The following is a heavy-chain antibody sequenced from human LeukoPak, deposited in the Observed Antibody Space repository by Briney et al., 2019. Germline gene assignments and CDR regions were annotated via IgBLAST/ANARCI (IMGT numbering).Heavy chain of an antibody. D-gene: IGHD3-10*01. CDR1: GGSISSSNW. J-gene: IGHJ5*02. CDR3: ARASVRGTNHINWFDP. Sequence: SGTLSLTCAVSGGSISSSNWWSWVRQPPGKGLEWIGEIYHSGSTNYNPSLKSRVTISVDKSKNQFSLKLSSVTAADTAVYYCARASVRGTNHINWFDPWGQGTLVTVSS. CDR2: IYHSGST. V-gene: IGHV4-4*02.